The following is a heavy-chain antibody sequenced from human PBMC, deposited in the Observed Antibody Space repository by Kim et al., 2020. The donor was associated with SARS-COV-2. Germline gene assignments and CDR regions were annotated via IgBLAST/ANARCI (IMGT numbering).Heavy chain of an antibody. CDR2: ISGSGGST. CDR3: AKDYDILTGPNWFDP. Sequence: GGSLRLSCAASGFTFSSYAMSWVRQAPGNGLEWVSAISGSGGSTYYADSVKGRFTISRDNSKNTLYLQMNSLRAEDTAVYYCAKDYDILTGPNWFDPWGQGTLVTVSS. V-gene: IGHV3-23*01. CDR1: GFTFSSYA. D-gene: IGHD3-9*01. J-gene: IGHJ5*02.